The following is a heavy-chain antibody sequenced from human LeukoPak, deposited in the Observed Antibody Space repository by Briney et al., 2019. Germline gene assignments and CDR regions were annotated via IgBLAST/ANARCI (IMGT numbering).Heavy chain of an antibody. Sequence: SETLSLTCAVYGGSFSGYYWSWIRQPPGKGLEWIGEINHSGSTNYNPSLKSRVTISVDTSKNQFSLRLSSVTAADTAVYYCARGPEMATMPYYFDYWGQGTLVTVSS. D-gene: IGHD5-24*01. CDR3: ARGPEMATMPYYFDY. J-gene: IGHJ4*02. V-gene: IGHV4-34*01. CDR2: INHSGST. CDR1: GGSFSGYY.